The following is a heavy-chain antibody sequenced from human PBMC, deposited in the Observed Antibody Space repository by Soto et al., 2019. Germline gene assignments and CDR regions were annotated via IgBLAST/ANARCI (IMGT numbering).Heavy chain of an antibody. V-gene: IGHV1-18*01. J-gene: IGHJ4*02. CDR3: ARATSSSDKLGY. D-gene: IGHD6-13*01. Sequence: QVQLVQSGAEVKKPGAAVKVSCKASGYTFTSYGISWVRQAPGQGLEWMRWINSYNGNTNYAQKLQGRVTMTTDTSTSTAYMELRSLRSDDTAMYYCARATSSSDKLGYWGQGTLVTVSS. CDR1: GYTFTSYG. CDR2: INSYNGNT.